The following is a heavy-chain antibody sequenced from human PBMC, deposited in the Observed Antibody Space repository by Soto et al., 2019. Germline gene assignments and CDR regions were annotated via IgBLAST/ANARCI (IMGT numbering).Heavy chain of an antibody. V-gene: IGHV3-33*01. J-gene: IGHJ4*02. CDR2: IWFDGSGQ. CDR3: AGGGGSLNPGFDL. CDR1: KFTFSNYG. Sequence: PGGSLRLSCAASKFTFSNYGMHRVRQDPGKGLEWVALIWFDGSGQYYGDSVKGRFTISRDNSKNTLYLQMNSLRPEDTAVYYGAGGGGSLNPGFDLWGQGTLVTVSS. D-gene: IGHD3-9*01.